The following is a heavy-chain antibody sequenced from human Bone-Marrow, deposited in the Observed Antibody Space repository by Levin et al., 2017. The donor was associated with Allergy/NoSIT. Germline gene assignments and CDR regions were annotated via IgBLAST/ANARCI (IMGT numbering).Heavy chain of an antibody. CDR2: IYPGDSDT. V-gene: IGHV5-51*01. Sequence: GESLKISCKGSGYSFTSYWIGWVRQMPGKGLEWMGIIYPGDSDTRYSPSFQGQVTISADKSISTAYLQWSSLKASDTAMYYCARRRKVGASLWSARGYYFDYWGQGTLVTVSS. CDR1: GYSFTSYW. J-gene: IGHJ4*02. D-gene: IGHD1-26*01. CDR3: ARRRKVGASLWSARGYYFDY.